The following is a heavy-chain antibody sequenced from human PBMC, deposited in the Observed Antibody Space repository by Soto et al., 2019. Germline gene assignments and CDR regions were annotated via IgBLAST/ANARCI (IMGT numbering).Heavy chain of an antibody. Sequence: EVQLVESGGGLVQPGGSLRLSCAASGFTFSSYWMSWVRQAPGKGLEWVANIKQDGSEKYHVDSVKGRFTISRDNAKNSLYLQMNSLRAEDTAVYYCARDKSDCSGGSCYPPYFDYWGQGTLVTVSS. CDR1: GFTFSSYW. V-gene: IGHV3-7*01. CDR3: ARDKSDCSGGSCYPPYFDY. D-gene: IGHD2-15*01. CDR2: IKQDGSEK. J-gene: IGHJ4*02.